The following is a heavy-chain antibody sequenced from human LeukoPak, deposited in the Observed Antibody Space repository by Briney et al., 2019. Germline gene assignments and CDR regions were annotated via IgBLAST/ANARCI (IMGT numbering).Heavy chain of an antibody. V-gene: IGHV3-72*01. J-gene: IGHJ6*03. Sequence: GGSLRLSCAASGFTFSDNYMDWLGQAPGKGLEGGGSSRNEATSYSTESAACVRGIFTISRDDSKHSLFLPSNSLKIEDSAVYYGVKLELTAHMDVWGKGTTVTVSS. CDR1: GFTFSDNY. CDR3: VKLELTAHMDV. D-gene: IGHD1-7*01. CDR2: SRNEATSYST.